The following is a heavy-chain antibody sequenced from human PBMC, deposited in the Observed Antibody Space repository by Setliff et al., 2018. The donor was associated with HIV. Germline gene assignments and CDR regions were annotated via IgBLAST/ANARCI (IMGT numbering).Heavy chain of an antibody. CDR3: ATLDHSGGNFLAY. J-gene: IGHJ4*02. D-gene: IGHD2-21*02. CDR2: IYYHGST. Sequence: SETLSLTCTVSGGSISSTNYFWGWIRQPPGKGLEWIGTIYYHGSTYYNPSLKSRITISLDTSKEQFSLELSSATAADTAVYYCATLDHSGGNFLAYWGQGSLVTV. CDR1: GGSISSTNYF. V-gene: IGHV4-39*07.